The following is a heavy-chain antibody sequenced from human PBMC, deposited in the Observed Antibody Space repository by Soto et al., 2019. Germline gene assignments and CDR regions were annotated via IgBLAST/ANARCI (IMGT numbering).Heavy chain of an antibody. J-gene: IGHJ4*02. CDR2: IYHSGST. D-gene: IGHD2-15*01. CDR3: AAGGGLPRYY. Sequence: QLQLQESGSGLVKPSQTLSLTCAVSGGSISSGGYSWSWIRQPPGKVLEWIGYIYHSGSTYYNPSLMSRVTVSVDRSKNQFSLKLSSLPAADTAVYYCAAGGGLPRYYWGPGTLVTVAS. CDR1: GGSISSGGYS. V-gene: IGHV4-30-2*01.